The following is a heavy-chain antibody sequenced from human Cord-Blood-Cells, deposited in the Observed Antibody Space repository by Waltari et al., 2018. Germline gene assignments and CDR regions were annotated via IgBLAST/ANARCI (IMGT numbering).Heavy chain of an antibody. V-gene: IGHV4-39*01. CDR2: IYYSGST. CDR1: GGSISSSSYS. CDR3: AGLEPSSSSAFDI. D-gene: IGHD6-6*01. Sequence: QLQLQESGPGLVKPSETLSLTRTVSGGSISSSSYSWGRLRQPPGKGLEWIGSIYYSGSTYYNPSLKSRVTISVDTSKNQFSLKLSSVTAADTAVYYCAGLEPSSSSAFDIWGQGTMVTVSS. J-gene: IGHJ3*02.